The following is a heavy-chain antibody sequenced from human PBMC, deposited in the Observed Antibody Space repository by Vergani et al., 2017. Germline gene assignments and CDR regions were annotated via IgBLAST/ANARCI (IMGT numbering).Heavy chain of an antibody. Sequence: QVQLVQSGSELKKPGASVKVSCKASGYTFTSYAMNRVRQAPGQGLEWMGWINTNTGNPTYAQGFTGRFVFSLDTSVSTAYLQISSLKAEDTAVYYCARGSPSAFLPYCSSTSCYYNWFDPWGQGTLVTVSS. CDR1: GYTFTSYA. J-gene: IGHJ5*02. D-gene: IGHD2-2*01. V-gene: IGHV7-4-1*02. CDR2: INTNTGNP. CDR3: ARGSPSAFLPYCSSTSCYYNWFDP.